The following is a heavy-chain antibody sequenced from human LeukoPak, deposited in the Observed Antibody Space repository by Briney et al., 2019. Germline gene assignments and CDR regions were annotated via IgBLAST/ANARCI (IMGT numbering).Heavy chain of an antibody. J-gene: IGHJ4*02. D-gene: IGHD3-10*01. CDR3: ARDPLRGYYGSGSSHYFDY. V-gene: IGHV1-69*06. CDR2: IIPIFGTA. CDR1: GGTFSSYA. Sequence: GASVKVSCKASGGTFSSYAISWVRQAPGQGLEWMGGIIPIFGTANYAQKFQGRVTITADKSTSTAYMELRSLRSDDTAVYYCARDPLRGYYGSGSSHYFDYWGQGTLVTVSS.